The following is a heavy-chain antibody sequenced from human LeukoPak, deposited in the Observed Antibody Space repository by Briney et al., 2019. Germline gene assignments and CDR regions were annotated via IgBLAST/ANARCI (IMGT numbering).Heavy chain of an antibody. V-gene: IGHV4-39*07. CDR1: GGSISSSSYY. Sequence: SETLSLTCTVSGGSISSSSYYWGWIRQPPGKGLEWIGSIYYSGSTYYNPSLKSRVTISVDTSKNQFSLKLGSVTAADTAVYYCARISRVSGRYYFDYWGQGTLVTVSS. CDR3: ARISRVSGRYYFDY. D-gene: IGHD6-19*01. J-gene: IGHJ4*02. CDR2: IYYSGST.